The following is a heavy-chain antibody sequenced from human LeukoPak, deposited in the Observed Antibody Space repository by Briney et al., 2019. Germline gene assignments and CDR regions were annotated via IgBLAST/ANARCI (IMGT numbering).Heavy chain of an antibody. CDR1: GFTFSSYA. J-gene: IGHJ4*02. V-gene: IGHV3-30*02. CDR2: TRYDGSNK. D-gene: IGHD3-22*01. CDR3: VKDLNYYDSSGYYVGLDY. Sequence: GGSLRLSCAASGFTFSSYAMHWVRQAPGKGLEWVAFTRYDGSNKYYADSVKGRFTISRDNSKNTLYLQMSSLRAEDTALYYCVKDLNYYDSSGYYVGLDYWGQGTLVTVSS.